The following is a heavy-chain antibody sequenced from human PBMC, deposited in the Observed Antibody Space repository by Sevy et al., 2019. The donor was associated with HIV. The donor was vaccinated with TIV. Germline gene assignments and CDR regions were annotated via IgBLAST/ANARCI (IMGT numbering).Heavy chain of an antibody. V-gene: IGHV3-23*01. J-gene: IGHJ4*02. CDR2: ISGSGGST. CDR3: AKGAITMVRGAIYYFDY. Sequence: GGSLRLSCAASGFTFSSYAMSWVRQAPGKGLEWVSAISGSGGSTYYADSVKGQFTISRDNSKNTLYLQMNSLRAEDTAVYYCAKGAITMVRGAIYYFDYWGQGTLVTVSS. CDR1: GFTFSSYA. D-gene: IGHD3-10*01.